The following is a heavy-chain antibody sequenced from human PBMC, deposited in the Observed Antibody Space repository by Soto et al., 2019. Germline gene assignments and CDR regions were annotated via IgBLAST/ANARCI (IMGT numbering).Heavy chain of an antibody. CDR2: INSDGSST. CDR1: GFTFSSYW. V-gene: IGHV3-74*01. Sequence: SLRLSCAASGFTFSSYWMHWVRQAPGKGLVWVSRINSDGSSTSYADSVKGRFTISRDNAENTLYLQMNSLRAEDTAVYYCARGPSSGWYVNWLDPWGQGSLLSVSS. CDR3: ARGPSSGWYVNWLDP. J-gene: IGHJ5*02. D-gene: IGHD6-19*01.